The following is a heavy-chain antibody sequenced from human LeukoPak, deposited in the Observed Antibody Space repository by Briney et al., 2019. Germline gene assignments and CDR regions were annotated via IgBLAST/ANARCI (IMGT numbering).Heavy chain of an antibody. CDR1: GGSISSSSYY. CDR2: IYYSGST. V-gene: IGHV4-39*01. J-gene: IGHJ6*03. Sequence: NASETLPLTCTVSGGSISSSSYYWGWIRQPPGKGLEWIGSIYYSGSTYYNPSLKSRVTISVDTSKNQFSLKLSSVTAADTAVYYCARRTRYYYYMDVWGKGTTVTVSS. CDR3: ARRTRYYYYMDV.